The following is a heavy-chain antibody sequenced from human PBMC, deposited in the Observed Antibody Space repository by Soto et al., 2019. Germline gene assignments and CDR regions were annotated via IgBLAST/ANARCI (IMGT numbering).Heavy chain of an antibody. D-gene: IGHD3-9*01. CDR2: IIPMFRTP. Sequence: QVQLVQSGAEVKKPGSSVKVSCKASGGTFSNYAITWVRQAPGQGLEWMGGIIPMFRTPTYAQKFQGRVTITADESTSTAYMELNSLTSEDTAMYYCARDAGRHSYDVTGYYFDYWGQGTLVTVSS. V-gene: IGHV1-69*12. CDR3: ARDAGRHSYDVTGYYFDY. CDR1: GGTFSNYA. J-gene: IGHJ4*02.